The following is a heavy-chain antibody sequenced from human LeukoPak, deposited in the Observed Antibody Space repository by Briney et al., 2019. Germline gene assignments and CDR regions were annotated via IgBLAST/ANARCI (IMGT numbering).Heavy chain of an antibody. CDR2: IKTDGSSP. CDR1: GFTFSSYW. V-gene: IGHV3-74*01. J-gene: IGHJ3*01. D-gene: IGHD5-24*01. Sequence: PGGSLRLSCAASGFTFSSYWMHWVRQSPGKGLVWVSRIKTDGSSPTYADSVKGRFTISRDNAKNTLFLQMSSLRAEDTAVYYCARSRDVYNHDAFDVWGQGTMVTVSS. CDR3: ARSRDVYNHDAFDV.